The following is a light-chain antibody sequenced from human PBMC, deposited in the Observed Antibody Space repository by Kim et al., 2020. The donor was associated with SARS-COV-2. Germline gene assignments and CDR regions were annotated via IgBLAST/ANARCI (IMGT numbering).Light chain of an antibody. V-gene: IGLV3-25*03. Sequence: SYELTQPPSVSVSPGQTARITCSGDVLPKQYAYWYQQKPGQAPVLVIYKDSERPSGIPERFSGSSSGTTVTLTISGVQAEDEADYYCQSADSSGTYGVFGTGTKVTVL. CDR1: VLPKQY. CDR3: QSADSSGTYGV. CDR2: KDS. J-gene: IGLJ1*01.